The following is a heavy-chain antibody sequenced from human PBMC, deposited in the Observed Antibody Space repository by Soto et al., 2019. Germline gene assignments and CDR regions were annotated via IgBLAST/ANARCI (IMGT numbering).Heavy chain of an antibody. CDR3: ARAQGSGFLVS. Sequence: QVQLQESGPGLVKPSQTLSLTCTVSGGSISSGDYYWSWIRPPPGKGLEWIGYFYYSWSTYYNPSHKSRVTISVDTSNNQFPLKLSSVTAADAAVYYCARAQGSGFLVSWGQGTLVTVSS. J-gene: IGHJ4*02. D-gene: IGHD3-10*01. CDR2: FYYSWST. CDR1: GGSISSGDYY. V-gene: IGHV4-30-4*01.